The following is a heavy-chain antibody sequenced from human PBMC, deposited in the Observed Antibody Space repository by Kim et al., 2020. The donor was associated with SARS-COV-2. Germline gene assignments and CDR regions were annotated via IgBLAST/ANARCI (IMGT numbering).Heavy chain of an antibody. Sequence: ASVKVSCKVSGYTLTELSMHWVRQAPGKGLEWMGGFDPEDGETIYAQKFQGRVTMTEDTSTDTAYMELSSLRSEDTAVYYCATGKGSEMGYYYYGMDVWGQGTTVTVSS. CDR3: ATGKGSEMGYYYYGMDV. V-gene: IGHV1-24*01. D-gene: IGHD3-10*01. CDR1: GYTLTELS. J-gene: IGHJ6*02. CDR2: FDPEDGET.